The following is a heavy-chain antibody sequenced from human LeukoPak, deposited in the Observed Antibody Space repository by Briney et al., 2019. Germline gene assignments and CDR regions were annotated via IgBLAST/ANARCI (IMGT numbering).Heavy chain of an antibody. D-gene: IGHD3-10*01. Sequence: PSETLSLTCTVSGGSISSYYWSWIRQPPGKGLEWIGYIYYSGSGSTNYNPSLKSRLTISVDTSKNQFSLKMYSVTAADTAVYYCAGRSGYGSGSYYSSWGQGTLVTVSS. CDR3: AGRSGYGSGSYYSS. J-gene: IGHJ4*02. CDR2: IYYSGSGST. CDR1: GGSISSYY. V-gene: IGHV4-59*08.